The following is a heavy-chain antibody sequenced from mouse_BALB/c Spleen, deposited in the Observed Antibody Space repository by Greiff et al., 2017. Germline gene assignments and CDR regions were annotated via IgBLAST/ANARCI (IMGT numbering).Heavy chain of an antibody. V-gene: IGHV1S81*02. CDR1: GYTFTSYW. Sequence: VQLQQPGAELVKPGASVKLSCKASGYTFTSYWMHWVKQRPGQGLEWIGEINPSNGRTNYNEKFKSKATLTVDKSSSTAYMQLSSLTSEDSAVYYCARSLGGYDGAWFAYWGQGTLVTVSA. J-gene: IGHJ3*01. CDR3: ARSLGGYDGAWFAY. CDR2: INPSNGRT. D-gene: IGHD2-2*01.